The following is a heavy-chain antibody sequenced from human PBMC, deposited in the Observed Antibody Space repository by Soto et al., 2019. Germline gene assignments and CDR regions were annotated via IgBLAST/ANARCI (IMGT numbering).Heavy chain of an antibody. V-gene: IGHV3-33*01. CDR2: IWYDGHNK. J-gene: IGHJ4*02. Sequence: QVQLVESGGGVVQPGGSLSLSCAASGFTFSNYGMHWVRQAPGKGLEWVAVIWYDGHNKYYADSVKGRFTISRDNSNNTLYVQMTSLRAEDTAVYYCARGLHSLFDYWGQGTLVTVSS. CDR3: ARGLHSLFDY. CDR1: GFTFSNYG. D-gene: IGHD2-21*01.